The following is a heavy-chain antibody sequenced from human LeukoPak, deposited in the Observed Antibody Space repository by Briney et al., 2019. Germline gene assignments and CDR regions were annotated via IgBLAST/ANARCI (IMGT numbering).Heavy chain of an antibody. CDR3: VRQYRVAAPADY. CDR1: GFTFSRFW. Sequence: SGGSLRLSCAASGFTFSRFWMGWVRQAPGKGLEWVANIKQDGSEKYYVDSVKGRFTISRDNAKNTLYVQMNSLRDEDTAVYYCVRQYRVAAPADYWGQGTLVTVSS. J-gene: IGHJ4*02. V-gene: IGHV3-7*02. D-gene: IGHD6-25*01. CDR2: IKQDGSEK.